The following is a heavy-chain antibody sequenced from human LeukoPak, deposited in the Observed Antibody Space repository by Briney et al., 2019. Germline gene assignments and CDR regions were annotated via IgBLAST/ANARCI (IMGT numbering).Heavy chain of an antibody. V-gene: IGHV4-61*02. CDR3: ARDYYYGSGYYFDY. CDR1: GGSISSGSYY. Sequence: SQTLPLTCTVSGGSISSGSYYWSWIRQPAGKGLEWIGRIYTSGSTNYNPSLKSRVTISVDTSKNQFSLKLSSVTAADTAVYYCARDYYYGSGYYFDYWGQETLVTVSS. J-gene: IGHJ4*02. D-gene: IGHD3-10*01. CDR2: IYTSGST.